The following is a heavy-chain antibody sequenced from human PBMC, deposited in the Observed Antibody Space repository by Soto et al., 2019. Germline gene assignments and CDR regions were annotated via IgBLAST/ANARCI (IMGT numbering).Heavy chain of an antibody. CDR3: ARSVFP. Sequence: QVQLQASGPGLVKPSQTLSLTCTVSGGSINSGGYYWNWIRQHPGKGLGLSGYIYYSGSTYYHPFLKKRGTVSVDPSKNQFSLKLSCVTAADTAVYYCARSVFPWGQGTLGTVSS. CDR2: IYYSGST. CDR1: GGSINSGGYY. V-gene: IGHV4-31*03. J-gene: IGHJ5*02.